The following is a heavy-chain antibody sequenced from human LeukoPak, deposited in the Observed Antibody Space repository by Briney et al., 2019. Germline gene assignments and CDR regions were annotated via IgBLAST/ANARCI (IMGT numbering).Heavy chain of an antibody. V-gene: IGHV1-2*02. J-gene: IGHJ4*02. CDR1: GYTFTGYY. CDR3: ARDRISMTTVTTADY. D-gene: IGHD4-17*01. Sequence: ASVKVSCKASGYTFTGYYMHWVRQAPGQGLEWMGWINPNSGGTNYAQKFQGRVTMTRDTSISTAYMELSRLRSDDTAVYYCARDRISMTTVTTADYWGQGTLVTDSS. CDR2: INPNSGGT.